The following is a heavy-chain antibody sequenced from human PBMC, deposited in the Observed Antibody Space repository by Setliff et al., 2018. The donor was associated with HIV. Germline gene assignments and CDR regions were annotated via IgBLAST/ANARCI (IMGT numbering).Heavy chain of an antibody. CDR3: ARDYSRYTWNYFDY. V-gene: IGHV3-7*03. CDR2: IKKDGSDK. CDR1: GFTFGNYA. J-gene: IGHJ4*02. D-gene: IGHD1-20*01. Sequence: PGGSLRLSCAASGFTFGNYAMNWVRQAPGKGLEWVANIKKDGSDKFYVDSVKGRFAISRDNAKKSLYLQMNSLRAEDTALYYCARDYSRYTWNYFDYWGQGTLVTVSS.